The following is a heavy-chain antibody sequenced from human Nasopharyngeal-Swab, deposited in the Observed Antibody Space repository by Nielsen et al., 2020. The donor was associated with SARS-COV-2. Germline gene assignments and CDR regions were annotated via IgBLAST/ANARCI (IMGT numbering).Heavy chain of an antibody. Sequence: SVKVSCKASGGTFSSYAISWVRQAPGQGLEWMGGIIPIFGTANYAQKFQGRVTITADESTSTAYMELSSLGSEDTAVYYCARSNLYCSGGSCYPNWFDPWGQGTLVTVSS. J-gene: IGHJ5*02. V-gene: IGHV1-69*13. CDR2: IIPIFGTA. CDR3: ARSNLYCSGGSCYPNWFDP. CDR1: GGTFSSYA. D-gene: IGHD2-15*01.